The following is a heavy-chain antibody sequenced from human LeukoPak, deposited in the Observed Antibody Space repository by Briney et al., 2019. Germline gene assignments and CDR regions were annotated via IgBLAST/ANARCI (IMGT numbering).Heavy chain of an antibody. CDR1: GFTFSSYS. CDR3: AREGYVRGEPFDI. Sequence: GGSLRLSCAASGFTFSSYSMNWVRQAPGKGLEWVSYISSSSSTIYYADSVKGRFTISRDNAKNSLYLQMNSLRAEDTAVYYCAREGYVRGEPFDIWGQGTMVTVSS. J-gene: IGHJ3*02. D-gene: IGHD3-10*02. CDR2: ISSSSSTI. V-gene: IGHV3-48*01.